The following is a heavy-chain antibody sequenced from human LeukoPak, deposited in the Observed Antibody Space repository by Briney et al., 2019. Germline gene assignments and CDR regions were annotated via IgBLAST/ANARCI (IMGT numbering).Heavy chain of an antibody. CDR2: INTDGSST. V-gene: IGHV3-74*01. D-gene: IGHD3-22*01. CDR3: ATNRDYYDSSGYSF. J-gene: IGHJ4*02. Sequence: QPGGSLRLSCAASGFTFSSYWMHRVRQAPGKGLVWVSRINTDGSSTSYADSVKGRFTISRDNAKNTLYLQMNSLRAEDTAVYYCATNRDYYDSSGYSFWGQGTLVTVSS. CDR1: GFTFSSYW.